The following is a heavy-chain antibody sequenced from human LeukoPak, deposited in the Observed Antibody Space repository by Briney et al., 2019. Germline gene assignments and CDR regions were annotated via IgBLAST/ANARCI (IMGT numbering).Heavy chain of an antibody. CDR1: GFTFSSYS. CDR3: ARDRAGIVGATGWFGP. D-gene: IGHD1-26*01. Sequence: GGSLRLSCAASGFTFSSYSMNWVRQAPGKGLEWVSSISSSSSYIYYADSVKGRFTISRDNAKNSLYLQMNSLRAEDTAVYYCARDRAGIVGATGWFGPWGQGTLVTVSS. V-gene: IGHV3-21*01. J-gene: IGHJ5*02. CDR2: ISSSSSYI.